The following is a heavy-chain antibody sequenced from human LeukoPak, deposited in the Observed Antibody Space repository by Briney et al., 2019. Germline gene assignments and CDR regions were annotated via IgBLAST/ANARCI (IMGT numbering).Heavy chain of an antibody. Sequence: GGSLRLSCAASGFTFSNAWMSWVRQAPGKGLEWVGRIKSKTDGGTTDYAAPVKGRFTISRDGSKNTLYLQMNSLKTEDTAVYYCTKSLWFGEFSYYYYYMDVWGKGTTVTISS. V-gene: IGHV3-15*01. CDR1: GFTFSNAW. CDR2: IKSKTDGGTT. J-gene: IGHJ6*03. D-gene: IGHD3-10*01. CDR3: TKSLWFGEFSYYYYYMDV.